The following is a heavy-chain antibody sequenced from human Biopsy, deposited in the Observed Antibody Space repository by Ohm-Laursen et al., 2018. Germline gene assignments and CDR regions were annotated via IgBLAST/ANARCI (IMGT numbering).Heavy chain of an antibody. V-gene: IGHV1-69*13. D-gene: IGHD1-26*01. Sequence: ASVKVSCKSSGGTFTNYAISWVRQAPGQGLEWMGGIIPIFGTANYAQRFQGRVTITADESTSTAYMELSSLRSDDTAVYYCARDALGGGSYRFFYWGQGSLVTVSS. CDR2: IIPIFGTA. J-gene: IGHJ4*02. CDR3: ARDALGGGSYRFFY. CDR1: GGTFTNYA.